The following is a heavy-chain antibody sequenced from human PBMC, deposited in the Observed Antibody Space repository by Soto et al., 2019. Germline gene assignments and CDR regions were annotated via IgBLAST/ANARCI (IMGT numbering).Heavy chain of an antibody. CDR2: TWYDGTNK. Sequence: GWSLRLSCSASVFTFSNYGMHWCRQAPGKGLEWVAATWYDGTNKYYVDSVKGRFTISRDNSKNTLYLQMDSLRAEDTGVYYCARDRVGVAVGGDFAMDVWAKGPRSPSP. CDR1: VFTFSNYG. CDR3: ARDRVGVAVGGDFAMDV. V-gene: IGHV3-33*01. J-gene: IGHJ6*02. D-gene: IGHD6-13*01.